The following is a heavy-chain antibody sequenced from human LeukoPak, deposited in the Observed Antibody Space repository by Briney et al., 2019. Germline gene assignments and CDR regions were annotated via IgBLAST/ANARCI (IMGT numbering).Heavy chain of an antibody. Sequence: GGSLRLSCAGSGFTFRSYAMHWVRQAPGKRLEWVAVIWDDGNNKRYANSVNGRFTISRDNSENTLYLQMNGLTAEDTAMYYCARDSYQDYYGRFDPWGQGTLVIVSS. J-gene: IGHJ5*02. CDR2: IWDDGNNK. V-gene: IGHV3-33*08. D-gene: IGHD3-10*01. CDR1: GFTFRSYA. CDR3: ARDSYQDYYGRFDP.